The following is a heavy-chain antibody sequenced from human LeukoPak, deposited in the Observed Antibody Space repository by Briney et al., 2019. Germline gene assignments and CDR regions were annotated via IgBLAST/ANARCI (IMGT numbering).Heavy chain of an antibody. D-gene: IGHD2/OR15-2a*01. Sequence: PGGSLRLSCAASGFTFRSYAMSWVRQAPGKGLEWVSAISGSGGSSYYADSVKGRFTISKDNAKNTVYLQMNSLRAEDTAVYYCVSFYETYWGRGTLVTVSS. CDR3: VSFYETY. CDR2: ISGSGGSS. J-gene: IGHJ4*02. CDR1: GFTFRSYA. V-gene: IGHV3-23*01.